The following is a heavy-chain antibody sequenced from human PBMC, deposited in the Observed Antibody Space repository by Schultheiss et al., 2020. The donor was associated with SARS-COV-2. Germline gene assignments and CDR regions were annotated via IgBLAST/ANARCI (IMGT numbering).Heavy chain of an antibody. CDR1: GFTFSSYD. V-gene: IGHV3-23*01. CDR2: ISGSGGST. Sequence: GGSLRLSCAASGFTFSSYDMHWVRQATGKGLEWVSAISGSGGSTYYADSVKGRFTISRDNAKNSLYLQMNSLRAEDTAVYYCAKHGEIDYWGQGTLVTVSS. CDR3: AKHGEIDY. D-gene: IGHD4-17*01. J-gene: IGHJ4*02.